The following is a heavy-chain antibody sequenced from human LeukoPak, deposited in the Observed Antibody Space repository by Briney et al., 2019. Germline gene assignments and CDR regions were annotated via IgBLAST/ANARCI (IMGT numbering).Heavy chain of an antibody. CDR3: ARDTLTGYPMNLLDY. V-gene: IGHV1-46*01. D-gene: IGHD3-9*01. CDR1: GYTFTSYY. CDR2: INPSGGST. J-gene: IGHJ4*02. Sequence: ASVKVSCKASGYTFTSYYMHWGRQAPGQGLEWMGIINPSGGSTTYAQKFQGRVTMTRDTSTSTVYMELSSLRSEDTAVYYCARDTLTGYPMNLLDYWGQGTLVTVSS.